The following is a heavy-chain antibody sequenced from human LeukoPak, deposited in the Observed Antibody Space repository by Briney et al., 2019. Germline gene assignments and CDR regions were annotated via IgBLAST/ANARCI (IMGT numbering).Heavy chain of an antibody. CDR3: ARGYSSSWAGEDAFDI. CDR2: ISYDGSNK. D-gene: IGHD6-13*01. Sequence: GRSLRLSCAASGFTFSSYAMHWVRQAPGKGLEWVAVISYDGSNKYYADSVKGRFTISRDNSKNTLYLQMYSLRAEDTAVYYCARGYSSSWAGEDAFDIWGQGTMVTVSS. CDR1: GFTFSSYA. J-gene: IGHJ3*02. V-gene: IGHV3-30*04.